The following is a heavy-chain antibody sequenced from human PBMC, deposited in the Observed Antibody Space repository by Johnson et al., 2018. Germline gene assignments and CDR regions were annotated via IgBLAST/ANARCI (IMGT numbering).Heavy chain of an antibody. V-gene: IGHV3-30-3*01. J-gene: IGHJ3*02. Sequence: QVQLVESGGGVVQPGRSLTLSCAASGFTFSSYAMDWARQAPGKGLEWVAVISYDGRTKTYADSVKGRFTISRDNSKNTLYLQMNSLRAEDTAVYYCARGTAMAFDIWGQGTMVTVSS. CDR3: ARGTAMAFDI. CDR1: GFTFSSYA. D-gene: IGHD5-18*01. CDR2: ISYDGRTK.